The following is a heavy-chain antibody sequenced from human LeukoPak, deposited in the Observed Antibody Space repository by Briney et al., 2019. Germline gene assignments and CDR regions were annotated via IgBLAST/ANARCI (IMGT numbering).Heavy chain of an antibody. Sequence: PGGSLRLSCAASGFTVSSNYMSWVRQAPGKGLEWVSVIYSGGSTYYADSVKGRFTISRDNSKNTLYLQVNSLRAEDTAVYYCARASRSWSLWSYWGQGTLVTVSS. CDR1: GFTVSSNY. CDR2: IYSGGST. D-gene: IGHD2-21*01. V-gene: IGHV3-66*01. J-gene: IGHJ4*02. CDR3: ARASRSWSLWSY.